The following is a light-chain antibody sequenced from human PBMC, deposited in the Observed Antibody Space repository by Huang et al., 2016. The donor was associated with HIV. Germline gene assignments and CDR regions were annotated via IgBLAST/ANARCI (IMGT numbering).Light chain of an antibody. Sequence: DIQMTQSPSSLSASVGDRVTITCRASQSISSYLNWYQQRPGKAPSLLIYAASRLQSGVPSRFSGSGSGTDFTLTSSSLQPEDFATYYCQQIYSTSITFGQGTRLEIK. J-gene: IGKJ5*01. CDR1: QSISSY. CDR3: QQIYSTSIT. CDR2: AAS. V-gene: IGKV1-39*01.